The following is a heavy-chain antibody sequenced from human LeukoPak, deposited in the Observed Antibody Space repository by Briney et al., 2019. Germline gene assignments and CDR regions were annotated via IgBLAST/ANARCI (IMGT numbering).Heavy chain of an antibody. J-gene: IGHJ4*02. CDR2: IRSKANSYAT. V-gene: IGHV3-73*01. CDR3: AKGNSRWLSSFDY. D-gene: IGHD2/OR15-2a*01. Sequence: GGSLRLSCAASGFTFSGSAMHWVRQASGKGLEWVGRIRSKANSYATAYAASVKGRFTISRDDSKNTAYLQMNSLRAEDTAVYYCAKGNSRWLSSFDYWGQGTLVTVSS. CDR1: GFTFSGSA.